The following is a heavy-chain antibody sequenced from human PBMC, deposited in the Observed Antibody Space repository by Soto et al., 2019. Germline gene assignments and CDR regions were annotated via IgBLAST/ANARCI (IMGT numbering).Heavy chain of an antibody. Sequence: GGSLRLSCAASGFSFKDYYMTWMRQTPGKGLEWISTITSSGGTTYYAASVKGRVTISRDNANNSLCLQMSGLRAEDTALYYCTRDASRDSSARGWFDPWGPGTLVTVSS. CDR2: ITSSGGTT. V-gene: IGHV3-11*01. J-gene: IGHJ5*02. CDR3: TRDASRDSSARGWFDP. D-gene: IGHD6-13*01. CDR1: GFSFKDYY.